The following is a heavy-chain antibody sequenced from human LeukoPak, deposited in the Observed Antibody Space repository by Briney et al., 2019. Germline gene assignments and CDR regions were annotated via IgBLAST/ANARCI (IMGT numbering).Heavy chain of an antibody. CDR2: IWYDGSNK. D-gene: IGHD4-17*01. V-gene: IGHV3-33*01. CDR1: GFTFSSYG. J-gene: IGHJ4*02. Sequence: PGGSLRLSCAASGFTFSSYGMHWVRQAPGKGLEWVAVIWYDGSNKYYADSVKGRFTISRDNSKNTLYLQMNSLRAEDTAVYYCAITPGRGYGDYVFGGQGTLVTVSS. CDR3: AITPGRGYGDYVF.